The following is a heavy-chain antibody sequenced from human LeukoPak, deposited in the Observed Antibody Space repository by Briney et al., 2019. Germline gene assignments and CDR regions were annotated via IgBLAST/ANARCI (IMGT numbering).Heavy chain of an antibody. CDR3: ATRGY. J-gene: IGHJ4*02. Sequence: PSETLSLTCTVSGGSISSDYWQWIRQPPGKGLEWIGYIYNSGSNNYNPSLKSRVTISIDTSKNPFSLKLTSVTAADTAVYYCATRGYWGQGTLVTVSS. CDR2: IYNSGSN. D-gene: IGHD3-10*01. V-gene: IGHV4-59*08. CDR1: GGSISSDY.